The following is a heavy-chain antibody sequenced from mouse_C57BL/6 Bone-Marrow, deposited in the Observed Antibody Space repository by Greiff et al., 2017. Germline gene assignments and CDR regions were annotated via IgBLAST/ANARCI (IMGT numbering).Heavy chain of an antibody. CDR3: ARSGTTVVATDWYGDV. D-gene: IGHD1-1*01. CDR2: IDPANGNT. V-gene: IGHV14-3*01. J-gene: IGHJ1*03. Sequence: VQLQQSVAELVRPGASVKLSCTASGFNIKNTYMHWVKQRPEQGLEWIGRIDPANGNTKYAPKFQGKATITADTSSNTAYLQLSSLTSDDTAIYDSARSGTTVVATDWYGDVWGTGTTVTVSS. CDR1: GFNIKNTY.